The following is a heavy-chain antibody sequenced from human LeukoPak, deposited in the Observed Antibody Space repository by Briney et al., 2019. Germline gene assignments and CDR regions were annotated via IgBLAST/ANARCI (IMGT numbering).Heavy chain of an antibody. D-gene: IGHD3-3*01. CDR3: AKGDDFWSGPDAFDM. Sequence: PGGSLRLSCAASGFTFSSYAMSWVRQAPGKGLEWVSAISGSGGSTYYADSVKGRFTISRDNPKNTLFLQMNSLRAEDTAVYYCAKGDDFWSGPDAFDMWGQGTTVTVSS. J-gene: IGHJ3*02. V-gene: IGHV3-23*01. CDR1: GFTFSSYA. CDR2: ISGSGGST.